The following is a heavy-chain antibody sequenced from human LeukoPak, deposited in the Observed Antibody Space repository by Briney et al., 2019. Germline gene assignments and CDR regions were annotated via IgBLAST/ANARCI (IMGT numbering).Heavy chain of an antibody. CDR1: GFTFSSYS. V-gene: IGHV3-48*01. CDR3: ARDDTENSYYYYYYMDV. Sequence: GGSLRLSCAASGFTFSSYSMNWVRQAPGKGLEWVSYISSSSSTIYYADSVKGRFTISRDNAKNSLYLQMNSLRAEDTAVYYCARDDTENSYYYYYYMDVWGKGTTVTVSS. CDR2: ISSSSSTI. J-gene: IGHJ6*03. D-gene: IGHD1-14*01.